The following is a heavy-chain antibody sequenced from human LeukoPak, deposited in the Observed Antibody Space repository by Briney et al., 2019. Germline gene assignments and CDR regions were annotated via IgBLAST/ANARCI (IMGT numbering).Heavy chain of an antibody. Sequence: GGSLRLSCAASGFSFSSTAMSWVRQAPGKGLEWVSRVSLNGGSTYYADSVKGRFIISRDNSKNTLYLQMNSLRAEDTAVYYCARDSSGWYGWFDPWGQGTLVTVSS. V-gene: IGHV3-23*01. J-gene: IGHJ5*02. CDR2: VSLNGGST. CDR1: GFSFSSTA. D-gene: IGHD6-19*01. CDR3: ARDSSGWYGWFDP.